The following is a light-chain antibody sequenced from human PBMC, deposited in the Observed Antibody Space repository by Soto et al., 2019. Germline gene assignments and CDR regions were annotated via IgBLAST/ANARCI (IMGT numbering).Light chain of an antibody. V-gene: IGKV3D-15*03. J-gene: IGKJ1*01. Sequence: ASRSRIQRDRVTXXXXASQYINTSLAWYQHRPGQAPRLLIYQTSNRAAGIPARFSVSGSGTDFTLTISFFQSEDFTVYCCQLCEFLPQTLGQGSKVDIK. CDR3: QLCEFLPQT. CDR2: QTS. CDR1: QYINTS.